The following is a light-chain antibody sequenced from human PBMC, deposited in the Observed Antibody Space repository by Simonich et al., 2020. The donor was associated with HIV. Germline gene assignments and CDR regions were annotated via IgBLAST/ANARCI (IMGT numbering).Light chain of an antibody. J-gene: IGKJ4*01. Sequence: DIQMTQSPSSLSASVGDRVTITCRASQSISSYLNWYQQKPGKAPKFLIYAASSLQSGVPSRFSGSGSGTEFTLTISSLQPEDFATYYCQQRNSYPLTFGGGTKVEIK. V-gene: IGKV1-17*01. CDR2: AAS. CDR3: QQRNSYPLT. CDR1: QSISSY.